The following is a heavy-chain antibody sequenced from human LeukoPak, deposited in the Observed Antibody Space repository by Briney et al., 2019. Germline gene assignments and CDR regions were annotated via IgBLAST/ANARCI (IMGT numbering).Heavy chain of an antibody. CDR1: GFTFSSYG. CDR2: IRYDGSNK. Sequence: PGGSLRLSCAASGFTFSSYGMHWVRQAPGKGLEWVAFIRYDGSNKYYADSVKGRFTISRDNSKNTLYLQMNSLRAEDTAVYYCAKRVLTVGALIDYWGQGTLVTVSS. V-gene: IGHV3-30*02. CDR3: AKRVLTVGALIDY. J-gene: IGHJ4*02. D-gene: IGHD1-26*01.